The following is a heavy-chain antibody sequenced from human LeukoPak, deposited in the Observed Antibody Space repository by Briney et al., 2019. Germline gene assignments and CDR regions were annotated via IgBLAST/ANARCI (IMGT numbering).Heavy chain of an antibody. CDR3: AADLSNPRMGASYLDS. V-gene: IGHV1-58*01. J-gene: IGHJ4*02. CDR1: GFTSTNFA. Sequence: SVKVSCKASGFTSTNFAVQWVRQARGQRLEWIGWIIVGSGATKCAQDFQEGVTITRDLSTSTLYMELRSLTSEDTAVYYCAADLSNPRMGASYLDSWGQGTLVTVSS. D-gene: IGHD3-16*01. CDR2: IIVGSGAT.